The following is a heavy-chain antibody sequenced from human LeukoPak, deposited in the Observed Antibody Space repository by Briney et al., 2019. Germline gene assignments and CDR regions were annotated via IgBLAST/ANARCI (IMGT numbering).Heavy chain of an antibody. CDR1: GGSISSSSYY. CDR3: AREYLVVPAAMRRRGYMDV. D-gene: IGHD2-2*01. Sequence: SETLSLTCTVSGGSISSSSYYWGWIRQPPGKGLEWIGSIYYSGSTYYNPSLKSRVTISVDTSKNQFSLKLSSVTAADTAVYYCAREYLVVPAAMRRRGYMDVWGKGTTVTVSS. J-gene: IGHJ6*03. CDR2: IYYSGST. V-gene: IGHV4-39*02.